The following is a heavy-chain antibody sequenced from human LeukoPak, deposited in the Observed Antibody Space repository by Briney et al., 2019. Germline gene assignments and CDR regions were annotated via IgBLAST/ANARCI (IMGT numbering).Heavy chain of an antibody. J-gene: IGHJ4*02. CDR2: IYYSGST. CDR1: GGSISSSSYY. Sequence: PSETLSFTCTVSGGSISSSSYYWGWIRQPPGKGLEWIGSIYYSGSTYYNPSLKSRVTISVDTSKNQFSLKLSSVTAADTAVYYCARLLGELGDYWGQGTLVTVSS. CDR3: ARLLGELGDY. D-gene: IGHD3-16*01. V-gene: IGHV4-39*01.